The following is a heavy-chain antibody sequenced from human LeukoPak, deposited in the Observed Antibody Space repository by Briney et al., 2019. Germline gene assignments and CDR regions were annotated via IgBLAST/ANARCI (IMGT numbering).Heavy chain of an antibody. D-gene: IGHD4-17*01. CDR3: ARDHWLGVTTYYFDY. Sequence: GASVKVSCKASGYTFTGYYMHWVRQAPGQGLEWMGWINPNSGDTNYAQKFQGRVTMTRDTSISTAYMELSRLRSDDTAVYYCARDHWLGVTTYYFDYWGQGTLVTVSP. CDR2: INPNSGDT. CDR1: GYTFTGYY. V-gene: IGHV1-2*02. J-gene: IGHJ4*02.